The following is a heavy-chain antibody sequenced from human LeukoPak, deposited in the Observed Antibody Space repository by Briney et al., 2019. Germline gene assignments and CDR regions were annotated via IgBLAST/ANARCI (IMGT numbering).Heavy chain of an antibody. D-gene: IGHD6-6*01. CDR2: IWYDGSNK. CDR3: ARRSSIAARRGRDWDYYYYMDV. V-gene: IGHV3-33*01. J-gene: IGHJ6*03. CDR1: GFTFSSYG. Sequence: GGSLRLSCAASGFTFSSYGMHWVRQAPGKGLEWVAVIWYDGSNKYYADSVKGRFTISRDNSKNTLYLQMNSLRAEDTAVYYCARRSSIAARRGRDWDYYYYMDVWGKGTTVTVSS.